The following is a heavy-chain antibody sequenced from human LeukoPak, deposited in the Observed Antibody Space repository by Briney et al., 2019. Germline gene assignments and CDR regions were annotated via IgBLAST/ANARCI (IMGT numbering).Heavy chain of an antibody. D-gene: IGHD1-14*01. CDR3: ARRSRNGLDAFDI. Sequence: ASVKVSCKASAYTFTGYYLHWVRQAPGQGLEWMGRIDPNNGDTNYAQKFQGRVTMTRDRSISTAYMELSRLTSDDTAVYYCARRSRNGLDAFDIWGQGTMVTVSS. CDR2: IDPNNGDT. CDR1: AYTFTGYY. V-gene: IGHV1-2*06. J-gene: IGHJ3*02.